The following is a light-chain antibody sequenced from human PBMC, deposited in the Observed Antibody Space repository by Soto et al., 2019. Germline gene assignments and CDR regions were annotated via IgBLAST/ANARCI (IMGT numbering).Light chain of an antibody. Sequence: IVLTQSPATLSLSPGERATLSCRAGQNIRTYLAWYQQKSGQAPRLLIHDASNRATGTPARFSGSGSGTDFTLTISSLEHEDSAVYYCQQRYNWLTFGGGTKVEIK. CDR3: QQRYNWLT. CDR2: DAS. CDR1: QNIRTY. J-gene: IGKJ4*01. V-gene: IGKV3-11*01.